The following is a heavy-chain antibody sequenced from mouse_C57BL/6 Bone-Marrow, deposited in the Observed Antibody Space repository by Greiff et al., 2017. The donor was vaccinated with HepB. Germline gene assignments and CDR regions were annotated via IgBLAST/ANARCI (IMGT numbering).Heavy chain of an antibody. CDR1: GYAFSSSW. Sequence: VQLQQSGPELVKPGASVKISCKASGYAFSSSWMNWVKQRPGQGLEWIGKIGPGSGSTYYNEKFKGKATLTADKSSSTAYMQLSSLTSEDSAVYFCARGGTGYWGQGTTLTVSS. CDR3: ARGGTGY. V-gene: IGHV1-77*01. CDR2: IGPGSGST. J-gene: IGHJ2*01. D-gene: IGHD3-3*01.